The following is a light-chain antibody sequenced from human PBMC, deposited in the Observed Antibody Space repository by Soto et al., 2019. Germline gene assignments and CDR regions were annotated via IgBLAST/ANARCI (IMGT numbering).Light chain of an antibody. J-gene: IGLJ1*01. CDR1: SSDIGSYNH. Sequence: QSVLTQPASVSGSPGQSITISCSGTSSDIGSYNHVAWYQQHPGKAPKLMIYDVTKRPSGVPDRFSGSKSANTASLTISGLQAEDEADYYCCSYAGSYTFVFGTGTKVTV. CDR3: CSYAGSYTFV. V-gene: IGLV2-11*01. CDR2: DVT.